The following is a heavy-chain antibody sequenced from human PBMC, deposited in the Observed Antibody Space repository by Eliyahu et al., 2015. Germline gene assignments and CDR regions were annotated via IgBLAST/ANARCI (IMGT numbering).Heavy chain of an antibody. CDR3: ASTPVTHNWNYVTFDY. J-gene: IGHJ4*02. Sequence: QVQLVQSGAEVKKPGASVKVSCKASGYTFTSYDINWVRQATGQGLEWMGWVNPNSGDTGYAQKFQGRVTMTRNTSISTAYMELSSLRSEDTAVYYCASTPVTHNWNYVTFDYWGQGTLVTVSS. CDR1: GYTFTSYD. CDR2: VNPNSGDT. D-gene: IGHD1-7*01. V-gene: IGHV1-8*01.